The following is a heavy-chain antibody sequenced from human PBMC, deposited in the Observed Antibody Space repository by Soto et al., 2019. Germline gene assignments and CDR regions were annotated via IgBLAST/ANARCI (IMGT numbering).Heavy chain of an antibody. V-gene: IGHV3-30*18. CDR1: GFTFSSYG. CDR2: ISYEGSNK. J-gene: IGHJ6*02. CDR3: AKESYSSSSYYSGMDV. D-gene: IGHD6-6*01. Sequence: QVQLVESGGGVVQPGRSLRLSCAASGFTFSSYGMHWVRQAPGEGLEWVAVISYEGSNKYYADSVKGRLTISRDNSKNTLFLPMNSLPGEDTAVYYCAKESYSSSSYYSGMDVWGQGTTVTVSS.